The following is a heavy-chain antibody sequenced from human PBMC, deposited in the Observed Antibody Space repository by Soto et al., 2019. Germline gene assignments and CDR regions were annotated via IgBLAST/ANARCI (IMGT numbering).Heavy chain of an antibody. Sequence: SETLSLTCSVSGASISPYYWSWIRRPPGKGLEWIGYIYYSGSTNYNPSLKSRVTISLDTSKNQFSLKLSSVTAADTAMYYCARDRGDRNDYYYGVDVWGQGTTVTVSS. CDR2: IYYSGST. V-gene: IGHV4-59*01. CDR3: ARDRGDRNDYYYGVDV. D-gene: IGHD7-27*01. J-gene: IGHJ6*02. CDR1: GASISPYY.